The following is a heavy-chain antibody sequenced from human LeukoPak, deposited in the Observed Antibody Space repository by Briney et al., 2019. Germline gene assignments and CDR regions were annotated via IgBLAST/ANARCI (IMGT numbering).Heavy chain of an antibody. CDR1: GFTFDDFA. V-gene: IGHV3-9*01. J-gene: IGHJ3*02. CDR2: ISWNSGSI. D-gene: IGHD5-18*01. Sequence: GGSLRLSCAASGFTFDDFAMHWVRQAPGKGLEWVSGISWNSGSIAYGDSVKGRFTVSRDNAKNSLYLQMNSLRAEDTALYYCAKSRGYSYVDAFDIWGQGTMVTVSS. CDR3: AKSRGYSYVDAFDI.